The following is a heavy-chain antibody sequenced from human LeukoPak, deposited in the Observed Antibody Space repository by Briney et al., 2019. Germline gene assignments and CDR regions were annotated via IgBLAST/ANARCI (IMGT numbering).Heavy chain of an antibody. D-gene: IGHD6-13*01. CDR1: GGSFSGYY. Sequence: PSETLSLTCAVYGGSFSGYYWSWIRQPPGKGLEWIGSIYYSGSTYYSPSLKSRVTISVDTSKNQFSLKLSSVTAADTAVYYCAREDSSWYGDYWGQGTLVTVSS. CDR3: AREDSSWYGDY. CDR2: IYYSGST. V-gene: IGHV4-34*01. J-gene: IGHJ4*02.